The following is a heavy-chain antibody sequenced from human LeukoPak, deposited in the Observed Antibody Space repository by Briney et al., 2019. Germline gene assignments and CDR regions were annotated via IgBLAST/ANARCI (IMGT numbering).Heavy chain of an antibody. J-gene: IGHJ4*02. Sequence: SETLSLTCTVSGGSISSYSWTWIRQPPGKGLEWIGYIYYSGSTNYNPSLKSRVTISVDTSKYQFSLKLSSVTAAHTAVYYCARCRPGDGYNFDYWGQGTLVTVSS. D-gene: IGHD5-24*01. CDR2: IYYSGST. CDR1: GGSISSYS. V-gene: IGHV4-59*01. CDR3: ARCRPGDGYNFDY.